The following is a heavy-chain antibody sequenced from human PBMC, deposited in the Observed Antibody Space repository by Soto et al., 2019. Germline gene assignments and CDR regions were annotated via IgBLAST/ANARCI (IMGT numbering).Heavy chain of an antibody. CDR3: ARAGLAAAGTRPGYYMDV. CDR1: GFTFISYD. CDR2: IGTAGDT. Sequence: GGSLSLSFAASGFTFISYDMHWVRQATGKGLEWVSAIGTAGDTYYPGSVKGRFTISRENAKNSLYLQLNSLRAGDTAVYYCARAGLAAAGTRPGYYMDVWGKGTTVTVSS. J-gene: IGHJ6*03. V-gene: IGHV3-13*01. D-gene: IGHD6-13*01.